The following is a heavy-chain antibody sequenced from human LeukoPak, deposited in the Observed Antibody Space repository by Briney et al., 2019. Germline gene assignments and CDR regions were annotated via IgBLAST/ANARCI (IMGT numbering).Heavy chain of an antibody. V-gene: IGHV3-30*02. CDR2: IRYEGHYK. D-gene: IGHD2-21*01. CDR1: GFTFSAHG. J-gene: IGHJ3*02. Sequence: PGGSLRLSCVASGFTFSAHGIHWVRQAPGKGLDWVTFIRYEGHYKYYADSVTGRFTVSRDNSKNTVYLQMNNLMTEDTAVCYCAETRGVEGAFDIWGQGTRVTVSS. CDR3: AETRGVEGAFDI.